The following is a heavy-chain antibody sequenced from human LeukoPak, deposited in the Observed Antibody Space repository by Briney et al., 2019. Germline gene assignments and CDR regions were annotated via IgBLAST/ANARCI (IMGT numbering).Heavy chain of an antibody. Sequence: PSETLSLTCAVYGGSFSGYYWSWIRQPPGKGLEWIGEINHSGSTKYNTPPHSRVTISVDTSKNQCSLKLSSVSAADTAVYYCAGVYYYYIDVWGKGTTVTISS. CDR3: AGVYYYYIDV. V-gene: IGHV4-34*01. CDR1: GGSFSGYY. CDR2: INHSGST. J-gene: IGHJ6*03.